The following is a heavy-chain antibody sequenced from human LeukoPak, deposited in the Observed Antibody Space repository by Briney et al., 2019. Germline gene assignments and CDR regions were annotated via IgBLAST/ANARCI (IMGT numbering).Heavy chain of an antibody. CDR3: ARDYSSGLDY. V-gene: IGHV3-48*03. Sequence: LPGGSLRLSCATSGLTFSSSEMNWVRQAPGKGLEWVSYISSSTTTIHYADSVKGRFTISRDNANNSLYLQMNSLRAEDTAVYYCARDYSSGLDYWGQGTLVTVSS. D-gene: IGHD6-19*01. CDR1: GLTFSSSE. J-gene: IGHJ4*02. CDR2: ISSSTTTI.